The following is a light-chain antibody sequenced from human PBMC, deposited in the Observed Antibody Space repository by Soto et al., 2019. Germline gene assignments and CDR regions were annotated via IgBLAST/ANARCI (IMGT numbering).Light chain of an antibody. V-gene: IGLV2-14*01. CDR3: SSYTRSSTVV. J-gene: IGLJ2*01. CDR1: SSDIGGYNY. CDR2: DVS. Sequence: QSALTQPDSVSGSPGQSITISCTGTSSDIGGYNYVSWYQQHPGKVPKLMIFDVSSRPSGVSNRFSGSKSGNTASLTISGLQAEDEADYYCSSYTRSSTVVFGGGTKLTVL.